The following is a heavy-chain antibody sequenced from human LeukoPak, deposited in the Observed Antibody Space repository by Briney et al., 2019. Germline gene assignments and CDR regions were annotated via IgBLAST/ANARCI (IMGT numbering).Heavy chain of an antibody. CDR3: ARDLRYDTYFFHH. J-gene: IGHJ4*02. Sequence: PGGSLRLSCAASGFTVSSKYMSWVRQAPGKGVEWVSVIYRGGSTYYADSVKGRFTISRDNSKNTLYLQINSLRADDTAVYYRARDLRYDTYFFHHWGQGPLVTVSS. CDR2: IYRGGST. CDR1: GFTVSSKY. V-gene: IGHV3-66*01. D-gene: IGHD3-22*01.